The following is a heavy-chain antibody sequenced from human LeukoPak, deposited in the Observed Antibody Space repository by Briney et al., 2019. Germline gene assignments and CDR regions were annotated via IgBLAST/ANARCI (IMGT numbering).Heavy chain of an antibody. CDR3: ARDGDIYCSSTSCYTGDAFDI. D-gene: IGHD2-2*02. V-gene: IGHV3-30-3*01. Sequence: PGGSLRLSCAASGFTFSSYAMHWVRQAPGKGLEWVAVISYDGSNKYYADSVKGRFTISRDNSKNTLYLQMNSLRAEDTAVYYCARDGDIYCSSTSCYTGDAFDIWGQGTMVTVSS. CDR1: GFTFSSYA. CDR2: ISYDGSNK. J-gene: IGHJ3*02.